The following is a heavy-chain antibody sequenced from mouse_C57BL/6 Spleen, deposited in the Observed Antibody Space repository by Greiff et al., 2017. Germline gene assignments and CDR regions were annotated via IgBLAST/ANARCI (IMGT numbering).Heavy chain of an antibody. CDR2: IDPETGGT. J-gene: IGHJ4*01. V-gene: IGHV1-15*01. CDR3: TRDDYDYAMDY. Sequence: VQLQQSGAELVRPGASVTLSCKASGYTFTDYEMHWVKPTPVHGLEWIGAIDPETGGTAYNQKFKGKAILTADKSSSTAYMELRSLTSEDSAVYYCTRDDYDYAMDYWGQGTSVTVSS. CDR1: GYTFTDYE. D-gene: IGHD2-4*01.